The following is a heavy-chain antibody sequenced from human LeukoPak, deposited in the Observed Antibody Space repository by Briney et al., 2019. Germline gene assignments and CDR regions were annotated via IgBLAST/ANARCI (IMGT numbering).Heavy chain of an antibody. D-gene: IGHD1-26*01. CDR3: ARAAAGRYSGSYYSPFDY. V-gene: IGHV3-21*01. CDR2: ISSSSSYI. J-gene: IGHJ4*02. CDR1: GFTFSSYS. Sequence: GGSLRLSCAASGFTFSSYSMNWVRQAPGKGLEWVSSISSSSSYIYYADSVKGRFTISRDSAKNSLYLQMNSLRAEDTAVYYCARAAAGRYSGSYYSPFDYWGQGTLVTVSS.